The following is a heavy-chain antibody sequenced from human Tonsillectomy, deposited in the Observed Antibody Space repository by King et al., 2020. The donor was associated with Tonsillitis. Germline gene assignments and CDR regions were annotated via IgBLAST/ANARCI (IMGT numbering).Heavy chain of an antibody. V-gene: IGHV3-64D*06. CDR2: ISSNGGST. D-gene: IGHD6-19*01. Sequence: VQLVESGGGLVHPGGSLRLSCSASGFTFSNYAMHWVRQAPGKGLEYVSAISSNGGSTYYADSVKDRFTISRDNSKNTLYLQMSSLRTEDTAVYYCVKETSGWYDYWGQGTLVTVSS. CDR1: GFTFSNYA. CDR3: VKETSGWYDY. J-gene: IGHJ4*02.